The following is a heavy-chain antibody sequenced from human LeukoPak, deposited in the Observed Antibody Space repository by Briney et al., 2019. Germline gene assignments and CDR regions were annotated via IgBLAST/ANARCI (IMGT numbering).Heavy chain of an antibody. V-gene: IGHV3-7*01. D-gene: IGHD3-9*01. Sequence: PGGSLRLSCAASGFTFSSYWMSWVRQAPGKGLEWVANIKQDGSEKYYVDSVKGRFTISRDNAKNSLYLQMNSLRAEDTAVYYCARDNQGYFDILTGYYNVYYYYYMDVWGKGTTVTVSS. CDR1: GFTFSSYW. CDR3: ARDNQGYFDILTGYYNVYYYYYMDV. J-gene: IGHJ6*03. CDR2: IKQDGSEK.